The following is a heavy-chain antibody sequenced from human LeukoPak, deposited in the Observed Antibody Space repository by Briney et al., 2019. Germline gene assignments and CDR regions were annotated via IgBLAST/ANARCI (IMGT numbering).Heavy chain of an antibody. CDR1: GVAIGISW. Sequence: PGGSLRLSCIASGVAIGISWMSWVRQSPGKRLDWVANVNPGGSVQNYVDSVTGRVTISRDNAKNSLYLQMNNLRADDTAVYYCATTFPYCSEDNCALGGQGTLVTVSS. D-gene: IGHD2-15*01. V-gene: IGHV3-7*01. CDR2: VNPGGSVQ. CDR3: ATTFPYCSEDNCAL. J-gene: IGHJ1*01.